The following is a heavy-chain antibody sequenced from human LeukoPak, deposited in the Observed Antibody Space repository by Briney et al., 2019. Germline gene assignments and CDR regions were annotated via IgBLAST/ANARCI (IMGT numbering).Heavy chain of an antibody. D-gene: IGHD3-22*01. CDR3: VRQGTNSGYYLLDH. V-gene: IGHV4-59*08. Sequence: SETLSLTCTVSGGSINSYYWSWIRQPPGKGLEWIGYIYYSGTTNYNPSLKSRVTMSVDPSKNQFSLKLTSVTVADTATYYCVRQGTNSGYYLLDHWGQGHPVIVSS. CDR1: GGSINSYY. J-gene: IGHJ4*02. CDR2: IYYSGTT.